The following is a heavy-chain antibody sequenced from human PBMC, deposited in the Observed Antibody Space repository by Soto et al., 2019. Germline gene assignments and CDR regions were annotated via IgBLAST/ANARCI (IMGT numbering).Heavy chain of an antibody. V-gene: IGHV4-30-4*01. CDR2: IFYSGSP. D-gene: IGHD3-9*01. Sequence: SETISLRCIVSWDSIRGGSRYWSWVRQTPVKGLEWIGYIFYSGSPYYSPSLGSRVTISVDTSKNQFSLKLSCVTAADTAVYYCARVDMLTVCGCMDVWGQGTTVTVSS. J-gene: IGHJ6*02. CDR3: ARVDMLTVCGCMDV. CDR1: WDSIRGGSRY.